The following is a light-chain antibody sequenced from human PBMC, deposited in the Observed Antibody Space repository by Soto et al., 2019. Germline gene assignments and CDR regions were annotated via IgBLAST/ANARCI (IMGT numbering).Light chain of an antibody. CDR2: GAS. Sequence: EIVLTQSPGTLSLSAGERATLCCRASQSVGSSYLAWYQQKPGQAPTVLIYGASSRATGIPDRFSGSGSGTDFTLTISRLEPEDFAVYYCQNYDTSPTFGQGTKVEI. J-gene: IGKJ1*01. CDR1: QSVGSSY. CDR3: QNYDTSPT. V-gene: IGKV3-20*01.